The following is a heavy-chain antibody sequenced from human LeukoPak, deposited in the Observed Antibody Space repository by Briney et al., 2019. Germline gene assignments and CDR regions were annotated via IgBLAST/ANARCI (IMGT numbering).Heavy chain of an antibody. CDR2: IYHSGST. CDR3: ARVWDRYCSGGSCYSLGYFQH. J-gene: IGHJ1*01. Sequence: SQTLSLTCAVSGGSISSGGYSWSWIRQPPGKGLEWIGYIYHSGSTYYNPSLKSRVTISVDTSKNQFSLKLSSVTAADTAVYYCARVWDRYCSGGSCYSLGYFQHWGQGTLVTVSS. V-gene: IGHV4-30-2*01. D-gene: IGHD2-15*01. CDR1: GGSISSGGYS.